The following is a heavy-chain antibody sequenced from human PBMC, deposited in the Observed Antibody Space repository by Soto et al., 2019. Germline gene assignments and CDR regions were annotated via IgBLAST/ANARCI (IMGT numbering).Heavy chain of an antibody. J-gene: IGHJ6*02. CDR1: GFTFSSYG. D-gene: IGHD4-17*01. Sequence: PGGSLRLSCAASGFTFSSYGMHWVRQAPGKGLEWVAVIWYDGSNKYYADSVKGRFTISRDNSKNTLYLQMNSLRAEDTAVYYCARDATVFATGYGMDVWGQGTTVTVSS. V-gene: IGHV3-33*01. CDR3: ARDATVFATGYGMDV. CDR2: IWYDGSNK.